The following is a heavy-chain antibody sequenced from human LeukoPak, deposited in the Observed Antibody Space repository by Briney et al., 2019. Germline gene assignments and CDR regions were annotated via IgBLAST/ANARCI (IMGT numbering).Heavy chain of an antibody. V-gene: IGHV3-23*01. CDR1: GFTFSGHG. CDR2: ITGSGATT. D-gene: IGHD6-19*01. J-gene: IGHJ4*02. Sequence: PGGSLRLSCAASGFTFSGHGMNWVSQAPGNGLEWVSGITGSGATTYYADSVKGRFTISRDNSKNTLYLQMNSLRAEDTAVYYCAKFILSGWKDTFDYWGQGTLVTVSS. CDR3: AKFILSGWKDTFDY.